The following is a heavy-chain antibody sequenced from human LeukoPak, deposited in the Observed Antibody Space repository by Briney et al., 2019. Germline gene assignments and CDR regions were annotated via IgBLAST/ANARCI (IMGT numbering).Heavy chain of an antibody. CDR2: MSASDAGT. J-gene: IGHJ4*02. CDR3: AKGSAVADIYFDY. CDR1: GFTFRSYA. V-gene: IGHV3-23*01. D-gene: IGHD6-19*01. Sequence: GGSLRLSCAAAGFTFRSYAMNWVRQGPGKGLEWVSTMSASDAGTYYADSVKGRFTIFRDNSKNTLYLQMNSLRAEDTAVYYCAKGSAVADIYFDYWGQGTLVTVSS.